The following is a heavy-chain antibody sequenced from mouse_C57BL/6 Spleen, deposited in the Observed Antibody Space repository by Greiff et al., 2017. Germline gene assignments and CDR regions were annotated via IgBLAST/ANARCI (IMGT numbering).Heavy chain of an antibody. CDR2: IDPENGDT. Sequence: EVKLQESGAELVRPGASVKLSCTASGFNIKDDYMHWVKQRPEQGLEWIGWIDPENGDTEYASKFQGKATITADTSSNTAYLQLSSLTSEDTAVYYCTTDYGNYVPFDYWGQGTTLTVSS. D-gene: IGHD2-1*01. J-gene: IGHJ2*01. CDR3: TTDYGNYVPFDY. CDR1: GFNIKDDY. V-gene: IGHV14-4*01.